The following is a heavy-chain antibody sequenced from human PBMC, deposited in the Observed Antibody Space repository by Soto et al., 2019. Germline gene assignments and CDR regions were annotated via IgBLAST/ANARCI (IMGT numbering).Heavy chain of an antibody. CDR2: MNPNSGNT. CDR1: GYTFTSYD. D-gene: IGHD5-12*01. CDR3: ARGGGVATIVYYNYGMDV. J-gene: IGHJ6*02. Sequence: QVQLVQSGAEVKKPGASVKVSCKASGYTFTSYDINWVRQATGQGLEWMGWMNPNSGNTGYAQKFQGRVTMTRNTCRSTAYMELSSRRSEDTAVYYWARGGGVATIVYYNYGMDVWGQGPTVTVAS. V-gene: IGHV1-8*01.